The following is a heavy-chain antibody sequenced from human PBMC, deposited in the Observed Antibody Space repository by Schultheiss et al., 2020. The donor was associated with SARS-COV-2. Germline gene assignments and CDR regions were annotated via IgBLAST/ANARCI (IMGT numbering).Heavy chain of an antibody. J-gene: IGHJ6*02. D-gene: IGHD6-19*01. Sequence: GGSLRLSCAASGFTFSSYGMHWVRQAPGQGLEWMGIINPSGGSTSYAQKFQGRVTMTRDTSTSTVYMELSSLRSEDTAVYYCARGSGVAGTSMLTPGYYGMDVWGQGTTVTVSS. CDR1: GFTFSSYG. CDR3: ARGSGVAGTSMLTPGYYGMDV. V-gene: IGHV1-46*01. CDR2: INPSGGST.